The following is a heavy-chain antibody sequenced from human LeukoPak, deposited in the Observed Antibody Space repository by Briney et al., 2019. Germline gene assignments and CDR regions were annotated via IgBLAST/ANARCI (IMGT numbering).Heavy chain of an antibody. CDR1: GFTFSSYA. V-gene: IGHV3-23*01. CDR2: ISGSGGST. D-gene: IGHD3/OR15-3a*01. CDR3: AKGTYYYYGMDV. J-gene: IGHJ6*02. Sequence: GGSLRLSCAASGFTFSSYAMSWVRQAPGKGLEWVSAISGSGGSTYYADSVKGRFTIYRDNSKNTLYLQMNSLRAEDTAVYYCAKGTYYYYGMDVWGQGTTVTVSS.